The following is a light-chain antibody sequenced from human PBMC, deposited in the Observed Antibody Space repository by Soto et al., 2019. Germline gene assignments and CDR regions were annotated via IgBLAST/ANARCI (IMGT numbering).Light chain of an antibody. CDR3: QQYNNSPV. J-gene: IGKJ1*01. V-gene: IGKV3-15*01. Sequence: EIVMTQSPATLSVSPGERATLSCRASQSVSSNLAWYQQKPGQAPRLLIYGASTRATGIPARFSGSGSGTEFTLTISRLHSEDFAVYYCQQYNNSPVFGQGTKVDIK. CDR2: GAS. CDR1: QSVSSN.